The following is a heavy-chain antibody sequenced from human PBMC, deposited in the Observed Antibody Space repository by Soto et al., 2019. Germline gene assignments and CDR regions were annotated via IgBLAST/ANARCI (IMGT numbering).Heavy chain of an antibody. Sequence: SETLSLTCAVSGGSISSGGYSWSWIRQPPGKGLEWIGYIYHSGSTYYNPSLKSRVTISVDRSKNQFSLKLSSVTAADTAVYYCARGSKMTTLDYWGQGTLVTVSS. V-gene: IGHV4-30-2*01. CDR3: ARGSKMTTLDY. J-gene: IGHJ4*02. CDR1: GGSISSGGYS. CDR2: IYHSGST. D-gene: IGHD4-17*01.